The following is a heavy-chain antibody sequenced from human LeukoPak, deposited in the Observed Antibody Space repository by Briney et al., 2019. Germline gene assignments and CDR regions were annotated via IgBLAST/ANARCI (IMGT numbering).Heavy chain of an antibody. V-gene: IGHV3-48*02. CDR1: GFTFSYYN. D-gene: IGHD1-1*01. CDR3: ARDDTGNSGHFDL. Sequence: GGSLRLSCAASGFTFSYYNMNWVRQAPGQGLDSVSYISSSSDTVFYPDSVKGRFTISRDNAKNSLYLQMYSLRDDDTAVYYCARDDTGNSGHFDLWGRGTLVTVSS. CDR2: ISSSSDTV. J-gene: IGHJ2*01.